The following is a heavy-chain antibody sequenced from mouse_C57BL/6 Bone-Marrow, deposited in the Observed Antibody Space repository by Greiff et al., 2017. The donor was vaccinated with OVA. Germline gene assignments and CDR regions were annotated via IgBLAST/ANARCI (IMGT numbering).Heavy chain of an antibody. Sequence: VQLKQSVAELVRPGASVKLSCTASGFNIKNTYMHWVKQRPEQGLEWIGRIDPANGNTKYAPKFQGKATITADTSSNTAYLQLSSLTSEDTAIYYSARSRRSLYWYCDVWGTGTTGTVSS. V-gene: IGHV14-3*01. J-gene: IGHJ1*03. CDR2: IDPANGNT. CDR3: ARSRRSLYWYCDV. CDR1: GFNIKNTY.